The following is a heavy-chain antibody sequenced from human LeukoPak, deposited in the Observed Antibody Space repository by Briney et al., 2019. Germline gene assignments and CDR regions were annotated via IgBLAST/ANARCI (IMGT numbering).Heavy chain of an antibody. J-gene: IGHJ5*02. CDR3: AKDSLQYYYDTSSYYGNWFDP. CDR1: GFTFSSYS. D-gene: IGHD3-22*01. V-gene: IGHV3-21*04. CDR2: ISSISSYI. Sequence: GGSLRLSCAASGFTFSSYSMNWVRQAPGKGLEWVSSISSISSYIYYADSVKGRFTISRDNAKNSLYLQMNSLRAEDTAVYYCAKDSLQYYYDTSSYYGNWFDPWGQGTLVTVSS.